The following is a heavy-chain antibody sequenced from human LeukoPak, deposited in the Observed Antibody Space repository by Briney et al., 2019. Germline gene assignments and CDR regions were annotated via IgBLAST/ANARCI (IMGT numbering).Heavy chain of an antibody. D-gene: IGHD6-13*01. Sequence: SETLSLTCTVSGGSISSGGYYWSWIRQHPGKGLEWIGYIYYSGSTYYNPSLKSRVTISVDTSKNQFSLKLSSVTAADTAVYYCARDYVAAGTVPWFDPWGQGTLVTVSS. CDR3: ARDYVAAGTVPWFDP. V-gene: IGHV4-31*03. J-gene: IGHJ5*02. CDR2: IYYSGST. CDR1: GGSISSGGYY.